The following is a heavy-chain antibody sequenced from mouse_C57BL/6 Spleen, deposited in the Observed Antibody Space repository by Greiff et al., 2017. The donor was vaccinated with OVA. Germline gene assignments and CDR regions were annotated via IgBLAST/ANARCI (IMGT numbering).Heavy chain of an antibody. J-gene: IGHJ2*01. Sequence: QVQLQQPGAELVRPGSSVKLSCKASGYTFTSYWMDWVKQRPGQGLEWIGNIYPSDSETHYNQKFKDKATLTVDKSSSTAYMQLSSLTSEDSAVYYCARRKGYPYYFDYWGQGTTLTVSS. CDR2: IYPSDSET. CDR3: ARRKGYPYYFDY. D-gene: IGHD2-2*01. CDR1: GYTFTSYW. V-gene: IGHV1-61*01.